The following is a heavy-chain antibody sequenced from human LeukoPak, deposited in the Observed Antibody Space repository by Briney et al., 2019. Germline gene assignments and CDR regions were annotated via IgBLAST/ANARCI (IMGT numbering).Heavy chain of an antibody. Sequence: ASVKVSCKASGYTFTSYGISWVRQAPGQGLEWMGWISAYNGNTNYAQKLQGGVTMTTDTSTSTAYMELRSLRSDDTAVYYCAREACSGGSCGFYAVDYWGQGTLVTVSS. J-gene: IGHJ4*02. V-gene: IGHV1-18*01. CDR3: AREACSGGSCGFYAVDY. CDR2: ISAYNGNT. D-gene: IGHD2-15*01. CDR1: GYTFTSYG.